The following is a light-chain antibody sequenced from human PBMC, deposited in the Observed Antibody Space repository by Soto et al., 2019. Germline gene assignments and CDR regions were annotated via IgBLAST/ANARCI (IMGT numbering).Light chain of an antibody. CDR3: TSYTSSSTYV. J-gene: IGLJ1*01. V-gene: IGLV2-14*03. CDR1: SSDFNYYNS. Sequence: QSVLTQPASVSGSPGQSITISCSGTSSDFNYYNSVSWYQHHPGKAPKLMIYNVSNRPSGVSSRFSGSKSGNTASLTISGLQAEAEADYYCTSYTSSSTYVFGTGTKLTVL. CDR2: NVS.